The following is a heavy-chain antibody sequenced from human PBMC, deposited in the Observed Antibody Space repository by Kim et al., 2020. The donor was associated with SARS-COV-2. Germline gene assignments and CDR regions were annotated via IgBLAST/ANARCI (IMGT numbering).Heavy chain of an antibody. D-gene: IGHD3-16*02. CDR2: PSGRP. J-gene: IGHJ4*02. Sequence: PSGRPNYNPSLQSRVTMSVDMSKNRFSLKLSSVTAADTAVYYCASALGHWGQGTLVTVSS. V-gene: IGHV4-4*07. CDR3: ASALGH.